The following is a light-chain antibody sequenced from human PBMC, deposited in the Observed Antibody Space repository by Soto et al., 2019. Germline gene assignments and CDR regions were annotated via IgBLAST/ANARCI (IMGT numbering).Light chain of an antibody. CDR2: GAS. Sequence: DIQMTQSPSFVSASVGDRVTITCRASQGISRWLAWYQQRPGKAPELLIYGASSLQSGVPSRFSGSASATDFTTTISSQQHENVANYYCQQANSSPLTFGQGTRLEIK. V-gene: IGKV1-12*01. CDR3: QQANSSPLT. CDR1: QGISRW. J-gene: IGKJ5*01.